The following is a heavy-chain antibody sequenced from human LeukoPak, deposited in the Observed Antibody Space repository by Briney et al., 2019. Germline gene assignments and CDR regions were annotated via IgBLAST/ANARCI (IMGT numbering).Heavy chain of an antibody. CDR3: ARAPRIAAAGTFDI. D-gene: IGHD6-13*01. CDR2: IKPDGSEK. CDR1: GFTFSSYS. Sequence: PGGSLRLSCAASGFTFSSYSMSWVRQAPGKGLEWVANIKPDGSEKYYVDSVKGRFTISRDNAKNSLYLQMNSLRAEDTAVYYCARAPRIAAAGTFDIWGQGTMVIVSS. J-gene: IGHJ3*02. V-gene: IGHV3-7*01.